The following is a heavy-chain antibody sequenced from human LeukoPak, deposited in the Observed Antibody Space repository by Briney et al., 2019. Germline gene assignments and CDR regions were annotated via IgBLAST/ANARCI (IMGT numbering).Heavy chain of an antibody. CDR2: ITSSSSHI. Sequence: GGSLRLSCAASGVVVRDNYFSWVRQSPGKGLERVASITSSSSHIYYADSMKGRFTISRDNAKNEVYLQMNSLRAEDTAIYYCARVMMGATVTTFHYYCMDVWGVGTTVTVSS. D-gene: IGHD4-11*01. CDR1: GVVVRDNY. CDR3: ARVMMGATVTTFHYYCMDV. J-gene: IGHJ6*03. V-gene: IGHV3-21*01.